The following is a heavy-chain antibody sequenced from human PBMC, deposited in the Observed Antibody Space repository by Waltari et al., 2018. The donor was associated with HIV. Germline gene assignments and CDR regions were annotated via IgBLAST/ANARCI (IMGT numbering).Heavy chain of an antibody. CDR3: ARAKNYYDSSGFGHDAFDI. CDR2: IYYSGST. V-gene: IGHV4-39*07. D-gene: IGHD3-22*01. Sequence: QLQLQESGPGLVKPSETLSLTCTVSGGSISSSSYYWGWIRQPPGKGLEWIGSIYYSGSTYYNPSLKSRVTIAVDTSKNQFSLKLSSVTAADTAVYYCARAKNYYDSSGFGHDAFDIWGQGTMVTVSS. CDR1: GGSISSSSYY. J-gene: IGHJ3*02.